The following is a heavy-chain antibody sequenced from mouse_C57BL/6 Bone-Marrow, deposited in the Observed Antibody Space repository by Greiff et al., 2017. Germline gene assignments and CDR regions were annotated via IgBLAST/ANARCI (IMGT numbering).Heavy chain of an antibody. Sequence: VQLQQSGPELVKPGASVKISCKASGYAFSSSWMNWVKQRPGKGLEWIGRIYPGDGDTNYNGKFKGKATLTADKSSSTAYMQLSSLTSEDSAVXFCARWDSSGYYYAMDYWGQGTSVTVSS. J-gene: IGHJ4*01. V-gene: IGHV1-82*01. CDR3: ARWDSSGYYYAMDY. D-gene: IGHD3-2*02. CDR1: GYAFSSSW. CDR2: IYPGDGDT.